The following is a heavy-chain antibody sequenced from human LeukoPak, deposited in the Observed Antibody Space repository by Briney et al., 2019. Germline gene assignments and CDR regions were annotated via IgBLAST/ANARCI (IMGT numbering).Heavy chain of an antibody. J-gene: IGHJ5*02. CDR3: ARVNRGSGIT. CDR2: LLHSGST. Sequence: PSETLSLTCTVSGGSISSYYWSWIRQPPGKGLEWIGALLHSGSTFYNPSLKSRVAISVDTTSGDTSKSQFSLQLRSVTAADTAVSYCARVNRGSGITWGQGALVTVSS. V-gene: IGHV4-59*12. D-gene: IGHD3-10*01. CDR1: GGSISSYY.